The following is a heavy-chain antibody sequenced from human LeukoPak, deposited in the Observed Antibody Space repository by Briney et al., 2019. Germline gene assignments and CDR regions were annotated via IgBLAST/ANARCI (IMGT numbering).Heavy chain of an antibody. J-gene: IGHJ4*02. CDR2: IWYDGSNK. V-gene: IGHV3-33*01. CDR1: GFTFSSYG. CDR3: ARAPLLTGDTIDY. Sequence: GGPLRLSCAASGFTFSSYGMHWVRQAPGKGLEWVAVIWYDGSNKYYADSVKGRFTISRDNSKNTLYLQMNSLRAEDTAVYYCARAPLLTGDTIDYWGQGTLVTVSS. D-gene: IGHD7-27*01.